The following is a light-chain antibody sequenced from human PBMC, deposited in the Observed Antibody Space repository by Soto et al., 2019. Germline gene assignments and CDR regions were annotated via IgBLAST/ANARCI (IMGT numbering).Light chain of an antibody. CDR3: QQYTDWPIT. Sequence: TQSPATLSVSPGDSATLSCLASQSINSNLAWYQQQPGQAPRLLIYAASTRATAVPDRFSGSGSGTDFTLTITSLQSDDSAVYFCQQYTDWPITFGQGTRLEIK. J-gene: IGKJ5*01. V-gene: IGKV3-15*01. CDR2: AAS. CDR1: QSINSN.